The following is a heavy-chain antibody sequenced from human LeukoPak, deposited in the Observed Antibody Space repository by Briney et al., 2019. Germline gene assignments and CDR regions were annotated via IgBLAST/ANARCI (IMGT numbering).Heavy chain of an antibody. CDR3: ARGDYYDSSGYYHEPDY. J-gene: IGHJ4*02. CDR1: GGSFSGYY. V-gene: IGHV4-34*01. D-gene: IGHD3-22*01. CDR2: INHSGST. Sequence: KASETLSLTCAVYGGSFSGYYWSWIRQPPGKGLGWIGEINHSGSTNYNPSLKSRVTISVDTSKNQFSLKLSSVTAADTAVYYCARGDYYDSSGYYHEPDYWGQGTLVTVSS.